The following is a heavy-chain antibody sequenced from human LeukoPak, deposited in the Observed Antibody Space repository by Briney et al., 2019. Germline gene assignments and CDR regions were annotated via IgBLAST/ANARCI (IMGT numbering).Heavy chain of an antibody. D-gene: IGHD3-10*01. J-gene: IGHJ6*03. CDR1: GFTFSTYG. Sequence: GGSLRLSCAASGFTFSTYGTHWVRQAPGKGLEWVAFIRYDGSNKYYADSVKGRFTISRDNSKNTLYLQMNSLRAEDAAVYYCAGGYGSGSYSPTYFMDVWGKGTTVTISS. CDR2: IRYDGSNK. V-gene: IGHV3-30*02. CDR3: AGGYGSGSYSPTYFMDV.